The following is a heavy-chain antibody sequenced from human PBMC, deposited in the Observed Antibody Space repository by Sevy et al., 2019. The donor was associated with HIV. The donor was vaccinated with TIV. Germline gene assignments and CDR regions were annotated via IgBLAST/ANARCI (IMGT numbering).Heavy chain of an antibody. D-gene: IGHD4-17*01. CDR1: GFTFSDYW. CDR3: AGDDNPYGDYYQGMDV. CDR2: IKQDGSEK. V-gene: IGHV3-7*01. J-gene: IGHJ6*02. Sequence: GGSLRLSCAASGFTFSDYWMTWVRQAPGKGLEWVANIKQDGSEKYYVDSVKGRFTISRDNAKNSLYLQMNTLRSEDMAVYYCAGDDNPYGDYYQGMDVWGQGTTVTVSS.